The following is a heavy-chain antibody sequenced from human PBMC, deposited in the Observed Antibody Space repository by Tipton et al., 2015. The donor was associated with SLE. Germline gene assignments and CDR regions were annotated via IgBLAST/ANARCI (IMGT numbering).Heavy chain of an antibody. CDR3: ARESAITMVRGAVDI. Sequence: TLSLTCTVSGGSISSSSYYWGWIRQHPGKGLEWIGYIYYSGSTYYNPSLKSRVTISVDTSKNQFSLKLSSVTAADTAVYYCARESAITMVRGAVDIWGQGTMVTVSS. D-gene: IGHD3-10*01. CDR2: IYYSGST. CDR1: GGSISSSSYY. J-gene: IGHJ3*02. V-gene: IGHV4-31*03.